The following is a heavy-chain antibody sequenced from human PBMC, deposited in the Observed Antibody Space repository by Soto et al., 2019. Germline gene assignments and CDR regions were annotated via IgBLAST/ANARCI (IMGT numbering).Heavy chain of an antibody. CDR2: ISGSGGST. J-gene: IGHJ2*01. V-gene: IGHV3-23*01. CDR1: GFTFSSYD. CDR3: AIAGLRMRPPFSHVECWLHGSSDL. D-gene: IGHD6-19*01. Sequence: GGSLRLSCAASGFTFSSYDMSWVRQAPGKGLEWVSAISGSGGSTYYADSVKGRFTISRDNSKNTLYLQMNSLRAEDTAVYYCAIAGLRMRPPFSHVECWLHGSSDL.